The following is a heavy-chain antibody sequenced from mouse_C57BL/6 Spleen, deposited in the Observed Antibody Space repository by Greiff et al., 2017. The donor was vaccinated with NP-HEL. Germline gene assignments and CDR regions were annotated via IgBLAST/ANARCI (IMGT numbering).Heavy chain of an antibody. D-gene: IGHD1-1*01. Sequence: VQLKESGPGLVKPSQSLSLTCSVTGYSITSGYYWNWIRQFPGNKLEWMGYISYDGSNNYNPSLKNRISITRDTSKNQFFLKLNSVTTEDTATYYCASLLLRDYYAMDYWGQGTSVTVSS. CDR1: GYSITSGYY. CDR2: ISYDGSN. V-gene: IGHV3-6*01. J-gene: IGHJ4*01. CDR3: ASLLLRDYYAMDY.